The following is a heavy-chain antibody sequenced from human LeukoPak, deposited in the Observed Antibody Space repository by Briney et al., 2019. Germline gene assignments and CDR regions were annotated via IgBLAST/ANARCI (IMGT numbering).Heavy chain of an antibody. Sequence: ASVKVSCKASGYTFTSYYMHWVRQAPGQGLEWMGWISAYNGNTNYAQKLQGRVTMTTDTSTSTAYMELRSLRSDDTAVYYCARDREIYDFWSGYLDYFDYWGQGTLVTVSS. CDR1: GYTFTSYY. J-gene: IGHJ4*02. V-gene: IGHV1-18*04. CDR3: ARDREIYDFWSGYLDYFDY. D-gene: IGHD3-3*01. CDR2: ISAYNGNT.